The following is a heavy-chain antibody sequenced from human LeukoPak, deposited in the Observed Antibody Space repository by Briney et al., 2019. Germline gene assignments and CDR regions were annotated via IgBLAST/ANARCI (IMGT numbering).Heavy chain of an antibody. Sequence: PGGSLRLSCAASGFTFSSTWMHWFRQAPGKGLVWVSRIHSDGSSTIYADSVKGRFTISRDNAKNTLYLQMNSLRAEDMAVYYCVRDRYYVPDYWGQGTLVTVSS. CDR2: IHSDGSST. CDR1: GFTFSSTW. V-gene: IGHV3-74*01. CDR3: VRDRYYVPDY. D-gene: IGHD3-10*02. J-gene: IGHJ4*02.